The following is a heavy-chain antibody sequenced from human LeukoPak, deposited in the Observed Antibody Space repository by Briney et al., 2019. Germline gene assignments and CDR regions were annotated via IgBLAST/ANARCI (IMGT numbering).Heavy chain of an antibody. CDR1: GGSFDSPY. CDR3: ARAPRYYMNIDV. J-gene: IGHJ6*03. D-gene: IGHD2-21*01. V-gene: IGHV4-4*07. Sequence: SETLSLTCTVSGGSFDSPYWTWLRQPAGKGPQWLARTYTGGTIDYNPSLKGRVTMSLFPSRNQFSLQLSSVTAADTAVYYCARAPRYYMNIDVWGKGTTVIVSS. CDR2: TYTGGTI.